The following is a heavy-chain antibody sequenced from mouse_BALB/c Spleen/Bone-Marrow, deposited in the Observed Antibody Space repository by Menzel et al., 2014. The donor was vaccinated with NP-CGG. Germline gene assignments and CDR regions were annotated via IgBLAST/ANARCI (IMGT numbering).Heavy chain of an antibody. CDR1: GYNFISYW. Sequence: QVQLQQSGAELVKPGASVKLSCKASGYNFISYWIHWVKQRPGQGLEWIGEINPGNGRTNYNEKFKNKATLTIDKSSSTAYMQLSRLTSEDSAVYYWARWGKGYFDVWGAGTTVTVSS. CDR3: ARWGKGYFDV. V-gene: IGHV1S81*02. J-gene: IGHJ1*01. D-gene: IGHD1-3*01. CDR2: INPGNGRT.